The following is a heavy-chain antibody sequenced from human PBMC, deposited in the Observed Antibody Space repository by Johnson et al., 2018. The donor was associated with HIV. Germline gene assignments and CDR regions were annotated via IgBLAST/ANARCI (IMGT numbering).Heavy chain of an antibody. D-gene: IGHD3-3*01. J-gene: IGHJ3*02. CDR3: SKDLRITIFGVVPPHDAFDI. V-gene: IGHV3-30*02. CDR2: IQYDGSNK. CDR1: GFTFSSYG. Sequence: QVQLVESGGGVVQPGGSLRLSCAASGFTFSSYGMHWVRQVPGNGLECVTFIQYDGSNKYYADSVKGRFTISRDNSKNTLYLQMNSLRAQDTAVYYCSKDLRITIFGVVPPHDAFDIWGQGTMVTVSS.